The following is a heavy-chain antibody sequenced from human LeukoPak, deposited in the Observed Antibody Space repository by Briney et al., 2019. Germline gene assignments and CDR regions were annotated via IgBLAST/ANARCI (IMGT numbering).Heavy chain of an antibody. CDR2: ISSNGGST. V-gene: IGHV3-64*01. J-gene: IGHJ4*02. CDR3: ARESSRGIAAAASDY. Sequence: PGGSLRLSCAASGFTFSSYAMHWVRQAPGKGLEYVSAISSNGGSTYYANSVKGRFTISRDNSKNTLYLQMGSLRAEDMAVYYCARESSRGIAAAASDYWGQGTLVTVSS. D-gene: IGHD6-13*01. CDR1: GFTFSSYA.